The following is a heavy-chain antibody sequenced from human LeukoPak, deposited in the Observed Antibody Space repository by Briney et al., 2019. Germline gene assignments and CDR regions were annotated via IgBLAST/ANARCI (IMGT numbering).Heavy chain of an antibody. D-gene: IGHD3-22*01. CDR1: GGSISSYY. CDR2: IYTSGSP. V-gene: IGHV4-4*07. Sequence: SETLSLTCTVSGGSISSYYWSWIRQPAGKGLEWIGRIYTSGSPNYNPSLKSRVTMSVDTSKNQFSLKLSSVTAADTAVYYCARVRSHYYDSSGYQYYFDYWGQGTLVTVSS. J-gene: IGHJ4*02. CDR3: ARVRSHYYDSSGYQYYFDY.